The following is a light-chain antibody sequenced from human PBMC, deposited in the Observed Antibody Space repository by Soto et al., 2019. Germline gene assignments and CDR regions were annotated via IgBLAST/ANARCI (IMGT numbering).Light chain of an antibody. CDR1: HDISTF. Sequence: DIQLTQSPSLLSASIGDRVTITCRASHDISTFLAWYQQKPGKVPKLLIYKASNLESGVPSRFSGSGSGTEFTLTISSLQPDDFATYYCQQYDSYSSFGGGTKVDIK. V-gene: IGKV1-5*03. CDR3: QQYDSYSS. J-gene: IGKJ4*01. CDR2: KAS.